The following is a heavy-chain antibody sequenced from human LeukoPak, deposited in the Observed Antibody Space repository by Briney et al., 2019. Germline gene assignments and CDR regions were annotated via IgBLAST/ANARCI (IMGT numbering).Heavy chain of an antibody. V-gene: IGHV3-23*01. J-gene: IGHJ5*02. D-gene: IGHD3-9*01. CDR2: ISGNGDNT. CDR3: AKLVTGYPNWFDP. Sequence: GGSLRLSCAASGFTFSNAWMSWVRQAPGKGLEWVSAISGNGDNTYYADSVKCRFTISRDNSKSTLYLQMNSLRAEDTAVYYCAKLVTGYPNWFDPWGEGTLVTVSS. CDR1: GFTFSNAW.